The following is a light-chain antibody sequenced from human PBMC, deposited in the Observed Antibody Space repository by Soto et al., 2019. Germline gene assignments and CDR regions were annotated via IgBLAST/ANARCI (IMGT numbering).Light chain of an antibody. CDR2: GAS. CDR1: QSISDK. CDR3: QQYKSWPYT. J-gene: IGKJ5*01. V-gene: IGKV3-15*01. Sequence: EIIMTQSPVTQSNSAVQKVHLCCXASQSISDKSAWYQQKPGQAPRLLMFGASTRATGIPARFSGSGSGTDFTLTITGLQSEDFAVYYCQQYKSWPYTFGQGTRLEI.